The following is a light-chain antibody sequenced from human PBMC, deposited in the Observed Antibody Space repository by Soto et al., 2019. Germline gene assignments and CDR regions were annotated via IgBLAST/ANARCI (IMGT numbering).Light chain of an antibody. Sequence: QSALTQPASVSGSPGQSITISCTGTSSDVGSYNLVSWYQQRPGIAPKLMIYEVTERPSGVSDRFSGSKSDNTASLTISGLQAEDDADYYCCSYAGSSPPHVIFGGGTQLTVL. CDR1: SSDVGSYNL. CDR2: EVT. J-gene: IGLJ2*01. V-gene: IGLV2-23*02. CDR3: CSYAGSSPPHVI.